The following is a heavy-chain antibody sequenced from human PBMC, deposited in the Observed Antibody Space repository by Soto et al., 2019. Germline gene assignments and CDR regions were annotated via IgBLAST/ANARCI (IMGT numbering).Heavy chain of an antibody. CDR2: IYYSGST. CDR1: GGSISIYY. D-gene: IGHD2-21*01. Sequence: PSETLSLTCTVSGGSISIYYWSLMRQPPGKGLEWIGYIYYSGSTNYNPSLKSRVTISVDTSKNQFSLKLSSVTAADTAVYSCARGPFEMANIPLFDLWGQGNLVTVSS. V-gene: IGHV4-59*01. CDR3: ARGPFEMANIPLFDL. J-gene: IGHJ5*02.